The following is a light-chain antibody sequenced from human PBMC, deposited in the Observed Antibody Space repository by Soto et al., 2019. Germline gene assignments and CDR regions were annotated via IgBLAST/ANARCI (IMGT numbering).Light chain of an antibody. CDR2: DVT. V-gene: IGLV2-14*03. J-gene: IGLJ2*01. Sequence: QSALTQPASVSGSPGQSITISCTGASSDVGGYNSVSWYRHHPGKAPILLIYDVTNRPSGVSNRFSGSKSDNTASLTISGLQAEDGADYYCSSYTSSNTVIFGGGTKLTVL. CDR1: SSDVGGYNS. CDR3: SSYTSSNTVI.